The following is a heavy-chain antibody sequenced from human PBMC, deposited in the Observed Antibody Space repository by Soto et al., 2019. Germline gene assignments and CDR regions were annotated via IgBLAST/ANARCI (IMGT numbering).Heavy chain of an antibody. V-gene: IGHV3-30-3*01. CDR3: ARGDYDYVWGSLTD. D-gene: IGHD3-16*01. J-gene: IGHJ4*02. CDR2: ISYDGSNK. Sequence: QVPLVESGGGVVQPGRSLRLSCAASGFTFSSYAMHWVRQAPGKGLEWVAVISYDGSNKYYADSVKGRFTISRDNSKNTLYLQMNSLRAEDTAVYYCARGDYDYVWGSLTDWGQGTLVTVSS. CDR1: GFTFSSYA.